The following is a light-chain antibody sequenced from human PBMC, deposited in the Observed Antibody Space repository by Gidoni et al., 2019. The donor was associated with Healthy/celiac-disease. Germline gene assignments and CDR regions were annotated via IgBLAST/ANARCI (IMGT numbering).Light chain of an antibody. J-gene: IGKJ5*01. V-gene: IGKV3-20*01. CDR3: QQYGSSLIT. CDR1: QSVSSSY. Sequence: DIVLTQSPGTLSLSPGERAPLSCRASQSVSSSYLAWYQQKPGQAPRLLIYGTSSRATGIPDRCSGSGSGTDFTLTISKLEPEDFAVYYCQQYGSSLITFGQGTRLEIK. CDR2: GTS.